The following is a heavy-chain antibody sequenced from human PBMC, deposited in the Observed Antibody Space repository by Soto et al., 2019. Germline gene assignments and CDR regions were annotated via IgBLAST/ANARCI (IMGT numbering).Heavy chain of an antibody. CDR2: INAGGGNT. CDR3: AKRTYCDFWPGHYYYLDF. Sequence: GGSLRLSCVTSRFTFNTFAMSWVRQAPGEGLEWVSAINAGGGNTHYADSVKGRFTISRDNSKNTLYLQMDSLRAEDTAVYYCAKRTYCDFWPGHYYYLDFWGQGTLVTVSS. D-gene: IGHD3-3*01. J-gene: IGHJ4*02. V-gene: IGHV3-23*01. CDR1: RFTFNTFA.